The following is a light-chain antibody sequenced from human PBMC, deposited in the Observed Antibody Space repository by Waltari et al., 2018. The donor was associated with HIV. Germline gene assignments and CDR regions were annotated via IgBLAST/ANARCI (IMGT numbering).Light chain of an antibody. CDR2: GAS. J-gene: IGKJ3*01. Sequence: EIVLTQSPGTLSLSPGETATLSCRASQIGSSSYLAWYQQKPGQAPRLLIYGASNGASGIPDRFSGSGSGTDFTLTISRLEPEDFAVYYCQQYDNSPRGFTFGPGTKVDIK. CDR1: QIGSSSY. CDR3: QQYDNSPRGFT. V-gene: IGKV3-20*01.